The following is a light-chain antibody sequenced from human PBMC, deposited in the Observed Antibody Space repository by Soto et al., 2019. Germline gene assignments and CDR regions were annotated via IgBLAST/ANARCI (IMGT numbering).Light chain of an antibody. CDR1: QSISGW. CDR2: KAS. CDR3: LQHYSYPRT. J-gene: IGKJ1*01. Sequence: GDRVTINCRASQSISGWVAWHQQKPGKAPKLIIYKASTLEDGVPSRFIGSGSGTEFTLAISGLQPEDVATYYCLQHYSYPRTLGQGTKVDIK. V-gene: IGKV1-5*03.